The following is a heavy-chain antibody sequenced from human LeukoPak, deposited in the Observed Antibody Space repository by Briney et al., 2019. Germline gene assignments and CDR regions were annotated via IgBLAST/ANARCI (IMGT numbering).Heavy chain of an antibody. J-gene: IGHJ4*02. D-gene: IGHD3-10*01. CDR2: IRYDGSNK. CDR1: GFTFSSYG. V-gene: IGHV3-30*02. Sequence: GGSLRLSCAASGFTFSSYGMHWVRQAPGKGLEWVAFIRYDGSNKYYADSVKGRFTISRDNSKNTLYLQMNSLRAEDTAVYYCAKDGYYYGSGTSPDYWGQGTLVTVSS. CDR3: AKDGYYYGSGTSPDY.